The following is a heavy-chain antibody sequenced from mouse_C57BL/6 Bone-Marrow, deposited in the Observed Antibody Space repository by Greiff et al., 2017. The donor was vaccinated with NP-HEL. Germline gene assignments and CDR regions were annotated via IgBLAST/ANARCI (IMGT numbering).Heavy chain of an antibody. CDR1: GYTFTSYW. J-gene: IGHJ1*03. CDR2: IDPSDSET. Sequence: QVQLQQPGAELVRPGSSVKLSCKASGYTFTSYWMHWVKQRPIQGLEWIGNIDPSDSETHYNQKFKDKATLTVDNSSSTAYMQLSSLTSEDSAVYYCARERLNYYGSSWSDWYFDVWGTGTTVTVSS. D-gene: IGHD1-1*01. V-gene: IGHV1-52*01. CDR3: ARERLNYYGSSWSDWYFDV.